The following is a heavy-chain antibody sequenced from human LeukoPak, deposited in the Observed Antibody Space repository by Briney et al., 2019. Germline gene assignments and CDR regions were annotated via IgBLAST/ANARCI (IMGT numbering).Heavy chain of an antibody. J-gene: IGHJ5*02. Sequence: SETLSLTCSVSGGSITSGSYYWSWIRQPAGKGLEWIGRIYSSGSTNYNPSHKSRVTISVDMSKSQFSLKLSSVTAADTAVYYCARGDWQYSNNWSNWFDPWGQGTLVTVSS. D-gene: IGHD6-13*01. CDR3: ARGDWQYSNNWSNWFDP. V-gene: IGHV4-61*02. CDR2: IYSSGST. CDR1: GGSITSGSYY.